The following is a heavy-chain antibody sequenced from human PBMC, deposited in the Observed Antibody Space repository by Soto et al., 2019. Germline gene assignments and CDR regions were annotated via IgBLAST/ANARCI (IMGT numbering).Heavy chain of an antibody. CDR2: IIPIFGTT. CDR1: GGTFGSDA. D-gene: IGHD3-22*01. Sequence: WASVKVSCKASGGTFGSDAITWVRQAPGQGLEWVGRIIPIFGTTNYAQNLQGRVTISADKSTLTSYMELHSLTSDDTALYYCARDRTDSGYYTNWLDPWGQGTQVTGSP. J-gene: IGHJ5*02. V-gene: IGHV1-69*06. CDR3: ARDRTDSGYYTNWLDP.